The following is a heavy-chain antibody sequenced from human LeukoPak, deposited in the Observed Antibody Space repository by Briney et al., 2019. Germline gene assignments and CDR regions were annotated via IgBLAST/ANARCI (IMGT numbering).Heavy chain of an antibody. CDR3: ARERVYSSSSYYFDY. V-gene: IGHV4-59*01. Sequence: PSETLSLTCTVSGGSISSYYWSWIRQPPGKGLEWIGYIYYSGSTNYNPSLKSRVTISVDTSKNQFSLKLSSVTAADTAVYYCARERVYSSSSYYFDYWGQGTQVTVSS. CDR1: GGSISSYY. D-gene: IGHD6-13*01. CDR2: IYYSGST. J-gene: IGHJ4*02.